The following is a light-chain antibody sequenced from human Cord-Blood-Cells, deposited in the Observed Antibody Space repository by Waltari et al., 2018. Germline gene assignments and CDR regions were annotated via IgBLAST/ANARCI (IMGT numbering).Light chain of an antibody. CDR1: QDIGKY. CDR3: QQYDNLPLT. J-gene: IGKJ1*01. CDR2: DAS. V-gene: IGKV1-33*01. Sequence: DIQMTQSPSSLSASVGDRVTITCQASQDIGKYLNWYQQKPGKAPKLLIYDASNLETGXXSRFSGSGSGTDFTFTISSLQPEDIATYYCQQYDNLPLTFGQGTKVEIK.